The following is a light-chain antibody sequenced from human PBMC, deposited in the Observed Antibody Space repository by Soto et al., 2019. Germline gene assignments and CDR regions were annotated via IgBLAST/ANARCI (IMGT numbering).Light chain of an antibody. CDR3: QQRSNWPLT. Sequence: EIVLTQFPATLSLSPGEGATLSCRASQSVSSYLAWYQQKRGQAPRLLIYDSSNRATGIPARFSGSGSGTDFSLTISSLEPEYFAVYYCQQRSNWPLTFGGGTKVEIK. CDR2: DSS. J-gene: IGKJ4*01. V-gene: IGKV3-11*01. CDR1: QSVSSY.